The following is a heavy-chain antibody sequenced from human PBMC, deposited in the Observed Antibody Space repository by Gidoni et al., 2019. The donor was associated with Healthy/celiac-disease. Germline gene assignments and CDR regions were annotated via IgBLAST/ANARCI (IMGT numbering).Heavy chain of an antibody. J-gene: IGHJ4*02. D-gene: IGHD3-22*01. CDR3: ARDPFLDYVSSGYSALDY. V-gene: IGHV3-30*07. Sequence: RFTISRDNSKNTLYLQMNSLRAEDTAVYYCARDPFLDYVSSGYSALDYWGQGTLVTVSS.